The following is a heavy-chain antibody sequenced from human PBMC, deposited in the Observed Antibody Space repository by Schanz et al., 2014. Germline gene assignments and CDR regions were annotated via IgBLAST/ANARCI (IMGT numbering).Heavy chain of an antibody. V-gene: IGHV3-53*01. J-gene: IGHJ3*02. CDR2: MYINSGST. Sequence: EVQLVESGGGLIQPGGSLRLSCAVSGFTVNTNYMSWVRQAPGKGLEWISSMYINSGSTQYADSVKGRFIISRDNSKNTLYLQITSLRGEDTAVYYCARENLNWEAFDIWGQGTTVTVSS. D-gene: IGHD7-27*01. CDR1: GFTVNTNY. CDR3: ARENLNWEAFDI.